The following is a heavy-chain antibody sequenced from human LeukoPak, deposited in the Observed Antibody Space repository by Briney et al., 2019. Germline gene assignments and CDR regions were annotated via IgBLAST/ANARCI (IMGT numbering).Heavy chain of an antibody. Sequence: GGSLRLSCAASGFTFSSYSMNWVRQAPGKGLEWVAVISYDGSNKYYADSVKGRFTISRGNSKNTLYLQMNSVRVEDTAVYYCAKGTYGSGTYGAHDYWGQGTLVTVSS. V-gene: IGHV3-30*18. J-gene: IGHJ4*02. D-gene: IGHD3-10*01. CDR2: ISYDGSNK. CDR3: AKGTYGSGTYGAHDY. CDR1: GFTFSSYS.